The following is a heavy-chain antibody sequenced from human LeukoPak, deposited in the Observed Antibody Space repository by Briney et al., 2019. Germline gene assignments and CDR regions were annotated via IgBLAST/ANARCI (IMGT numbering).Heavy chain of an antibody. Sequence: SETLSLTCAVYGYSLTNHYWIWIRRPPGKGLEWIGEIMHTGSTNYNPSLKSRVTISVDTSKNQFFLNLTSVTAADTAVYYCARGPAAVHPWGQGTLVTVSS. D-gene: IGHD6-13*01. CDR3: ARGPAAVHP. CDR2: IMHTGST. J-gene: IGHJ5*02. V-gene: IGHV4-34*12. CDR1: GYSLTNHY.